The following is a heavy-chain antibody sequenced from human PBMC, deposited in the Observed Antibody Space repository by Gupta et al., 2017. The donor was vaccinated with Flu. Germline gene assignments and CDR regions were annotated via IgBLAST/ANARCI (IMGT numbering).Heavy chain of an antibody. CDR3: AKGVSSTWRGAFDI. D-gene: IGHD2-2*01. J-gene: IGHJ3*02. CDR2: ISGSGGIT. V-gene: IGHV3-23*01. CDR1: GFTFSSYA. Sequence: EVQLLASGGGVVQPGGSLRRSCAASGFTFSSYAMSWVRQAPGKGLDWVSSISGSGGITYYADSVKGRFTISRDNSKNTLYLQMNSLRAEDTAVYYCAKGVSSTWRGAFDIWGQGTMVTVSS.